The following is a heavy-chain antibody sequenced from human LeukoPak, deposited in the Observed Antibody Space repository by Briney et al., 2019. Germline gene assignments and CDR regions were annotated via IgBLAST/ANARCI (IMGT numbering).Heavy chain of an antibody. V-gene: IGHV3-11*03. CDR1: GIPFSDYY. CDR3: AAGTAADF. J-gene: IGHJ4*02. Sequence: GGSLRLSCVVSGIPFSDYYMNWIRQAPGKGLEWISYISSSSSYTDYADSVKGRSTISRDNAKSALYLHLNSLRLEDTAVYYCAAGTAADFWGQGTLVTVSS. D-gene: IGHD6-13*01. CDR2: ISSSSSYT.